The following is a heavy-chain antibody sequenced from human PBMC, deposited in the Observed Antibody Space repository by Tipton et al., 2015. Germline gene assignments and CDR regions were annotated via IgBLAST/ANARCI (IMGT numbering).Heavy chain of an antibody. J-gene: IGHJ5*02. CDR2: IYYSGST. CDR3: ARQWLQLQSWFDP. D-gene: IGHD5-24*01. Sequence: TLSLTCTVSGGSVTSGSYYRNWIRQPPGKGLEWIGYIYYSGSTNYNPSLKSRVTISVDTSKNQFSLKLSSVTAADTAVYYCARQWLQLQSWFDPWGQGTLVTVSS. V-gene: IGHV4-61*01. CDR1: GGSVTSGSYY.